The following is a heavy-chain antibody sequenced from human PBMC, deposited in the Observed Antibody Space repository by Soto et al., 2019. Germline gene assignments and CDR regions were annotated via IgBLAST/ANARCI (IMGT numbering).Heavy chain of an antibody. V-gene: IGHV3-30-3*01. Sequence: QVQLVESGGGVVQPGRSLRLSCAASGFTFSSYAMHWVRQAPGKGLEWVAVISYDGSNKYYADSVKGRFTISRDNSKNTLYLQMNSLRAEDTAVYYCASVMITFAGVTPFGYWGQGTLVTVSS. CDR1: GFTFSSYA. J-gene: IGHJ4*02. CDR2: ISYDGSNK. CDR3: ASVMITFAGVTPFGY. D-gene: IGHD3-16*01.